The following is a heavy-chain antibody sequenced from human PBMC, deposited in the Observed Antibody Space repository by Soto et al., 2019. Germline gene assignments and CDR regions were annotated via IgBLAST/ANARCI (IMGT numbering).Heavy chain of an antibody. D-gene: IGHD1-7*01. V-gene: IGHV3-33*01. CDR3: ARDVEKLELLDYYMDV. CDR1: GFTFSSYG. Sequence: GGSLRLSCAASGFTFSSYGMHWVRQAPGKGLEWVAVIWYDGSNKYYADSVKGRFTISRDNSKNTLYLQMNSLRAEDTAVYYCARDVEKLELLDYYMDVWGKGTTVTVSS. CDR2: IWYDGSNK. J-gene: IGHJ6*03.